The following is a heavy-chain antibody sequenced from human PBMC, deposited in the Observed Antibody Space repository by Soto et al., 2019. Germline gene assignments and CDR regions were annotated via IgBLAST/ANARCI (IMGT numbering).Heavy chain of an antibody. J-gene: IGHJ6*02. D-gene: IGHD2-2*01. Sequence: GESKKISCKGSGYSFISYWIGWVRKMPGKGLEWMGIIYPGDSDTRYSPSFQGQVTISADKSISTAYLQWSSLKASDTAMYYCARHYCSSTSCYPVYYYYYGMDVWGQGTTVTVS. CDR3: ARHYCSSTSCYPVYYYYYGMDV. CDR1: GYSFISYW. CDR2: IYPGDSDT. V-gene: IGHV5-51*01.